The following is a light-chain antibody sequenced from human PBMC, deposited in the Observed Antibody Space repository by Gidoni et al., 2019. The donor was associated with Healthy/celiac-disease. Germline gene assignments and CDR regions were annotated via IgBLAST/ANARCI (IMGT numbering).Light chain of an antibody. CDR3: LLSYRGAGRV. Sequence: QAVATQEPSMTVSQGGTVTRTCGPSTGAVTSGHYPYWFQQKPGQAPRTLIYDTSNKHAWTPARFSGSLLGCKAALTLSGAQPEYEAEYYCLLSYRGAGRVFGGGTKLTVL. CDR1: TGAVTSGHY. V-gene: IGLV7-46*01. J-gene: IGLJ2*01. CDR2: DTS.